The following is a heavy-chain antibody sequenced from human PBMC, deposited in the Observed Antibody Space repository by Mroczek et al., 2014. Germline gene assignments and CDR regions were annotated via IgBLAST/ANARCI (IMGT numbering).Heavy chain of an antibody. CDR2: IYYSGST. Sequence: VQLVESGPGLVKPSQTLSLTCTVSGGSISSGDYYWSWIRQPPGKGLEWIGYIYYSGSTYYNPSLKSRVTISVDTSKNQFSLKLSSVTAADTAVYYCARVIKGYYSPTRLFDYWGQGTLVTVSS. CDR1: GGSISSGDYY. V-gene: IGHV4-30-4*01. CDR3: ARVIKGYYSPTRLFDY. D-gene: IGHD3-22*01. J-gene: IGHJ4*02.